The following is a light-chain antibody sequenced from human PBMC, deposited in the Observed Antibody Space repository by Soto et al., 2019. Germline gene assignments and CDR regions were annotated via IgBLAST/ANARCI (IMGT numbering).Light chain of an antibody. Sequence: QSVLTQPPSASGTPGQRVTISCSGRSSNIGSNTVNWYQQLPGTAPKLLFYSNNQRPSGVPDRFSGSKSGTSVSLAISGLQSEDEADYYCATWDDSLNGYVFGTGTKVTVL. CDR2: SNN. CDR1: SSNIGSNT. CDR3: ATWDDSLNGYV. J-gene: IGLJ1*01. V-gene: IGLV1-44*01.